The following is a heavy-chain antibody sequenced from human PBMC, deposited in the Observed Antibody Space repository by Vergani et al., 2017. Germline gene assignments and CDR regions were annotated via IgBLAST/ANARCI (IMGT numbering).Heavy chain of an antibody. V-gene: IGHV4-34*01. CDR1: GGSFSGYY. CDR2: INHSGST. D-gene: IGHD4-23*01. J-gene: IGHJ3*02. Sequence: QVQLQESGPGLLKPSETLSLTCAVYGGSFSGYYWSWIRQPPGKGLEWIGEINHSGSTNYNPSLKSRVTISVDTSKNQFSLKLSSVTAADTAVYYCARGNYGGKWDAFDIWGQGTMVTVSS. CDR3: ARGNYGGKWDAFDI.